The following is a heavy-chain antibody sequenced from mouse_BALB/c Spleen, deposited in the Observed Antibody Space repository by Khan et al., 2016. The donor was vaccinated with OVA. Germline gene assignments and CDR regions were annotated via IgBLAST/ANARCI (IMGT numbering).Heavy chain of an antibody. V-gene: IGHV3-8*02. CDR3: ACELRGFAY. CDR2: ISYSGNS. CDR1: GDSITSGY. J-gene: IGHJ3*01. D-gene: IGHD1-1*01. Sequence: EVQLQASGPSLVKPSQTLSLTCSVTGDSITSGYWNWIRKFPGNKLEYMGYISYSGNSYYNPSLKSRISVTRDTSKTQYYLQLNSVTTEDTATYYCACELRGFAYWGQGTLVTVSA.